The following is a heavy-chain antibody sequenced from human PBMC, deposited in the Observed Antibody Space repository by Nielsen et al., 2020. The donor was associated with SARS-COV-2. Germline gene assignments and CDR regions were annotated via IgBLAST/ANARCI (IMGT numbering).Heavy chain of an antibody. Sequence: GESLKISCAASGFTFSSYAMSWVRQAPGKGLEWVSAISGSGGSTYYADSVKGRFTISRDNSKNTLYLQMNSLRAEDTAVYYCAKEDCGGDDCWVDYWGQGTLVTVSS. D-gene: IGHD2-21*02. V-gene: IGHV3-23*01. CDR2: ISGSGGST. CDR1: GFTFSSYA. CDR3: AKEDCGGDDCWVDY. J-gene: IGHJ4*02.